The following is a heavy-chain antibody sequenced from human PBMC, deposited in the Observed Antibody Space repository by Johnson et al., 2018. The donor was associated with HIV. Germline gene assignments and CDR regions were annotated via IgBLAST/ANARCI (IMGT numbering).Heavy chain of an antibody. V-gene: IGHV3-30-3*01. CDR3: VRDQRGDIIPTTYDAFDI. J-gene: IGHJ3*02. CDR2: ISYDGTNK. CDR1: GFSFSTYA. D-gene: IGHD5-12*01. Sequence: QVQLVESGGGVVQPGRSLRLSCAASGFSFSTYAMHWVRQAPGKGLEWLIVISYDGTNKYSADSVKGRFTISRDNSKNTLYLQMNSLRAEDTAVYYCVRDQRGDIIPTTYDAFDIWGQGTMVTVSS.